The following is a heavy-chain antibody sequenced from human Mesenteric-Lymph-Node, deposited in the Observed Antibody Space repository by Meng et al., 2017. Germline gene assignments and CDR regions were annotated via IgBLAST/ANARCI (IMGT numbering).Heavy chain of an antibody. CDR1: GFTFSSYS. J-gene: IGHJ3*02. D-gene: IGHD3-22*01. V-gene: IGHV3-21*01. CDR3: ARDFYYYDSSGYYYEDAFDI. Sequence: GESLKISCAASGFTFSSYSMNWVRQAPGKGLEWVSSISSSSSYIYYADSVKGRFTISRDNAKNSLYLQMNSLRAEDTAVYYCARDFYYYDSSGYYYEDAFDIWGQGTMVTVSS. CDR2: ISSSSSYI.